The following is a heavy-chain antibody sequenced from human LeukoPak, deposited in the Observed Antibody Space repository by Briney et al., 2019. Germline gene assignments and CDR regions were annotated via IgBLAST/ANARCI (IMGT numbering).Heavy chain of an antibody. V-gene: IGHV1-2*02. Sequence: ASVKVSCKASGYTFTGYYMHWVRQAPGQGLEWMGWINPNSGGTNYAQKFQGRVTMTRDTSASTAYMELSSLRSEDTAVYYCATARGGWYDYWGQGTLVTVSS. CDR2: INPNSGGT. CDR3: ATARGGWYDY. CDR1: GYTFTGYY. D-gene: IGHD6-19*01. J-gene: IGHJ4*02.